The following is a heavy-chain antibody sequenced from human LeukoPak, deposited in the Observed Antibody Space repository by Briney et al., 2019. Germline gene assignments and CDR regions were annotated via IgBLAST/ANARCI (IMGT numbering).Heavy chain of an antibody. Sequence: GESLKISCKGSGYSFSSNWIGWVHQMSGKGLEWMVIIYPSDSDTRYNPSFQGQVTISADRSISTTSLQWRSLKASDTATYYCARLSPGVGATAEYWGQGTLVTVSS. J-gene: IGHJ4*02. CDR2: IYPSDSDT. D-gene: IGHD1-26*01. CDR1: GYSFSSNW. CDR3: ARLSPGVGATAEY. V-gene: IGHV5-51*07.